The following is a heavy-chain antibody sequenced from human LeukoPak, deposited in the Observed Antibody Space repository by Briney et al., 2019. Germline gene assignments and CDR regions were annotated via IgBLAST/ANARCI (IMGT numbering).Heavy chain of an antibody. CDR2: INPNSGGT. CDR1: GYTFTGYY. J-gene: IGHJ6*02. V-gene: IGHV1-2*02. CDR3: ARVSTDDSRVDYYGMDV. Sequence: ASVKVPCKASGYTFTGYYMHWVRQAPGQGLEWMGWINPNSGGTNYAQKFQGRVTMTRDTSISTAYMELSRLRSDDTAVYYCARVSTDDSRVDYYGMDVWGQGTTVTVSS. D-gene: IGHD3-3*01.